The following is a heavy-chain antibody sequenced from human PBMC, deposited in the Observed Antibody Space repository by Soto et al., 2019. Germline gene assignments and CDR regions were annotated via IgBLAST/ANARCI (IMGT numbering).Heavy chain of an antibody. CDR3: ARQGSY. V-gene: IGHV4-39*01. CDR1: GVSISDTSYY. CDR2: IYFNGNT. Sequence: QLQLQESGPGLVKPSETLSLTCNVSGVSISDTSYYWGWTRQPPGKGLEWIGTIYFNGNTFYNPSLKSRLTISVDTSKNQFSLRLTSVTAADTAVYYCARQGSYWGQGTLVAVSS. J-gene: IGHJ4*02.